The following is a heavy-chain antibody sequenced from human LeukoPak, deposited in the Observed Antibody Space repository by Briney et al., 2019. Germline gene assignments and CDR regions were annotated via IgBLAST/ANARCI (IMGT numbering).Heavy chain of an antibody. CDR3: AKGDKMAAGGTEYFDN. Sequence: GGSLRLSCAASGFTFSSYAMSWVRQAPGKGLEWVSAISGSGGSTYYADSVQGRFTISRHNSQKTLYLQMNRLRAEDTAVYYCAKGDKMAAGGTEYFDNWGQGTLVTVSS. J-gene: IGHJ4*02. CDR1: GFTFSSYA. D-gene: IGHD6-13*01. CDR2: ISGSGGST. V-gene: IGHV3-23*01.